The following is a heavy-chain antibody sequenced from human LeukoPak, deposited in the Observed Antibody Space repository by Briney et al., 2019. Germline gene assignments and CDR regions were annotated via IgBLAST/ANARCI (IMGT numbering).Heavy chain of an antibody. V-gene: IGHV4-4*07. CDR1: GDSISNYY. J-gene: IGHJ4*02. D-gene: IGHD6-13*01. CDR3: ARGPSHTSTWFFDY. Sequence: SETLSLTCTVSGDSISNYYWSWIRQPAGKGLEWIGRIYGDGSTNYNPSLKSRVTMSLATSEHQFSLKLTSVTAADTAVYYCARGPSHTSTWFFDYWGQGTLVTVSS. CDR2: IYGDGST.